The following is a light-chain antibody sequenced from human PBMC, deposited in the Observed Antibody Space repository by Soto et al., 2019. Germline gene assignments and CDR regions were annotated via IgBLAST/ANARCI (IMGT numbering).Light chain of an antibody. J-gene: IGLJ2*01. CDR3: SSYTDTTTVV. V-gene: IGLV2-8*01. CDR2: EVN. CDR1: SSDVGGFNY. Sequence: SALTQPPSASGSPGQSVTISCTGTSSDVGGFNYVSWYQQHPGKDPKLMIFEVNKRPSGVPDRFSGSKSGNTASLTVSGLQAEDEADYYCSSYTDTTTVVFGGGTKLTVL.